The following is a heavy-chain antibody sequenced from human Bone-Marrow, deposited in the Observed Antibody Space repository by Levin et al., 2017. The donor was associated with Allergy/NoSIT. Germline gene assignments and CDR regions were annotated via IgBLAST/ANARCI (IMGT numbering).Heavy chain of an antibody. CDR1: GYTFTGYY. CDR2: INPNSGGT. Sequence: GESLKISCKASGYTFTGYYMHWVRQAPGQGLEWMGWINPNSGGTNYAQKFQGWVTMTRDTSISTAYMELSRLRSDDTAVYYCARGIARAGTSFDYWGQGTLVTVSS. J-gene: IGHJ4*02. V-gene: IGHV1-2*04. CDR3: ARGIARAGTSFDY. D-gene: IGHD6-19*01.